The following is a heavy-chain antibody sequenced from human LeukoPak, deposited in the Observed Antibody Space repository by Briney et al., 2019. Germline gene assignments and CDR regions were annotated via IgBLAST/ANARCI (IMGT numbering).Heavy chain of an antibody. D-gene: IGHD3/OR15-3a*01. J-gene: IGHJ4*02. V-gene: IGHV3-7*01. CDR2: MNLDGSEK. CDR3: ARDDGFSCYSY. CDR1: GFTFSSYW. Sequence: GGSLRLSCAASGFTFSSYWMTWVRQAPGKGLEWVANMNLDGSEKYYVDSVKGRFIISRDNAKNSLFLQMNSLIAEDTAVYYCARDDGFSCYSYWGQGTLVTVSS.